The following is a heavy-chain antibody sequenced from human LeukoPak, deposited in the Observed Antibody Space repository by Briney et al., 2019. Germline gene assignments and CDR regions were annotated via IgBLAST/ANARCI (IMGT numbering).Heavy chain of an antibody. CDR3: AKDATRGNGIYDAFDI. D-gene: IGHD3-10*01. J-gene: IGHJ3*02. CDR2: IGNTET. CDR1: GFTVSSNY. Sequence: GGSLRLSCAASGFTVSSNYMSWVRQAPGKGLEWVSTIGNTETYYADSVKGRFTISRDNRQNTVYLQMTSLRAEDTAVYFCAKDATRGNGIYDAFDIWGQGTRVTVSS. V-gene: IGHV3-53*01.